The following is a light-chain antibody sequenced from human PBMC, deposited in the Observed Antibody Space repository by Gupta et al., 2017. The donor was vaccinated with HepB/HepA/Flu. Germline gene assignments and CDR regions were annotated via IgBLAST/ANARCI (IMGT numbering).Light chain of an antibody. CDR3: QAWDTITWYV. J-gene: IGLJ1*01. Sequence: SYELTQPPSVSVSPGQTASITCSGDELGDKYASWYQQKPGQSPILVIYQDNKRPSGIPERFSGSNSGNTATLTISGTQAMDEADYYCQAWDTITWYVFGTGTKVTVL. V-gene: IGLV3-1*01. CDR2: QDN. CDR1: ELGDKY.